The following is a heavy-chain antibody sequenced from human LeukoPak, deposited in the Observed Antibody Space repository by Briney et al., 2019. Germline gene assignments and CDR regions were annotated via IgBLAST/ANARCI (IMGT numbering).Heavy chain of an antibody. CDR1: GFTFSSYE. CDR3: ARLPRYGGYDHFDY. J-gene: IGHJ4*02. V-gene: IGHV4-59*12. Sequence: LRLSCAASGFTFSSYEMNWVRQAPGKGLEWIGYIYYRGTTSYNPFLKSRVTISVDTSKNQFSLKLNSVTAADTAVYYCARLPRYGGYDHFDYWGQGILVIVSS. CDR2: IYYRGTT. D-gene: IGHD5-12*01.